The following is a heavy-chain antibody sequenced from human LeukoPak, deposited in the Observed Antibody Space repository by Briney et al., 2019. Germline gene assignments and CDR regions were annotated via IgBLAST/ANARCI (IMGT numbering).Heavy chain of an antibody. D-gene: IGHD5-12*01. CDR2: ISHTGDHT. CDR1: GFTFSNYA. Sequence: PGGSLRLSCAASGFTFSNYAMNWVRQAPGKGLEWVSGISHTGDHTYNADSVKGRFTISRDNSKNTLYLQMDSLRAEDTAICYCAKTYSGYDGNDFWGQGTLVTVSS. CDR3: AKTYSGYDGNDF. J-gene: IGHJ4*02. V-gene: IGHV3-23*01.